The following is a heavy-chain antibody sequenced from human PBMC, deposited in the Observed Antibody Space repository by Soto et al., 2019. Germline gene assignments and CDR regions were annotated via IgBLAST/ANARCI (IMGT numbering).Heavy chain of an antibody. V-gene: IGHV3-66*01. CDR1: GFIVSSNY. Sequence: EVQLVESGGGLVQPGGSLRLSCAASGFIVSSNYMSWVRQAPGKGPEWVALIYSGGTTHYAESVKGRFTISRDKSKNTLYLQMNSLSAEDPAVYYCARRWGWGHGTMVTVSS. J-gene: IGHJ3*01. CDR3: ARRWG. CDR2: IYSGGTT. D-gene: IGHD1-26*01.